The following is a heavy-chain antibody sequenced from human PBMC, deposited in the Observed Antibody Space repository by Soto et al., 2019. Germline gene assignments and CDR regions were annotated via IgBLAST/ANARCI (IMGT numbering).Heavy chain of an antibody. V-gene: IGHV4-59*08. J-gene: IGHJ4*02. Sequence: SETLSLTCAVYGGSFSGYYWTWIRQPPGKGLEWIGYIYYSGSTNYNPSLKSRVTISVDTSKNQFSLKLTSVTAADTAVYHCARHVGNSPPGSWGQGTLVTVSS. CDR1: GGSFSGYY. CDR2: IYYSGST. D-gene: IGHD1-26*01. CDR3: ARHVGNSPPGS.